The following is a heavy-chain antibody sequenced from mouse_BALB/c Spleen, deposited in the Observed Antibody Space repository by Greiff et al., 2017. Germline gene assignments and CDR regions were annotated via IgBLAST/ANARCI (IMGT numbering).Heavy chain of an antibody. D-gene: IGHD1-2*01. Sequence: VKLQQSGAELVRPGASVSLSCKASGFSFTDYDMHWVKQTPVHGLEWIGAIDPETGGTAYNQKFKGKATLTADKSSSTAYMEHRSLTSEDSAVYDCTRGITTATMDDWGQGTSVTVSS. V-gene: IGHV1-15*01. CDR1: GFSFTDYD. CDR3: TRGITTATMDD. CDR2: IDPETGGT. J-gene: IGHJ4*01.